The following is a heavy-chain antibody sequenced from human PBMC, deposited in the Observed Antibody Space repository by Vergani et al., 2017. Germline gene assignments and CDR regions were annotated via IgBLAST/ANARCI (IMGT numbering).Heavy chain of an antibody. CDR3: ANQPNTAAGDWYFDL. J-gene: IGHJ2*01. D-gene: IGHD6-13*01. Sequence: DVQLVQSGADVPKPRPSLSLSSPRSRSIFPFSSLLWVRHVPGNALACRWGIAPSDSYTNYSPSFQGHVTISADKSISTAYLQWSSLKASYTAMYYCANQPNTAAGDWYFDLWGRGTLVTVSS. CDR2: IAPSDSYT. CDR1: RSIFPFSS. V-gene: IGHV5-10-1*03.